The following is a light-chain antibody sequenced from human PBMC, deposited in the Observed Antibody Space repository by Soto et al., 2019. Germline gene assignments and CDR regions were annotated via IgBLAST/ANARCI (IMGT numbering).Light chain of an antibody. CDR2: GAS. Sequence: EIVLTQSPGTLSLSPGERASLSCRASQSVSSSYLAWYQQKPGQAPRLLIYGASNRATGIPARFSGSGSGTEFTLTISSLQSEDFAVYYCQQYNNWPWTFGQGTKVDIK. J-gene: IGKJ1*01. V-gene: IGKV3-15*01. CDR3: QQYNNWPWT. CDR1: QSVSSSY.